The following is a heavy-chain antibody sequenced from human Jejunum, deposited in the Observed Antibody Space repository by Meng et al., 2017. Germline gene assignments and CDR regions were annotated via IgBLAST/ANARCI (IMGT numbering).Heavy chain of an antibody. D-gene: IGHD1-26*01. J-gene: IGHJ4*02. CDR2: IYYSGST. V-gene: IGHV4-30-4*01. CDR3: ARSPYSGSALPFFDY. CDR1: GDSFNSPDYY. Sequence: RQGPGPGLVMPSAPLLLMCTVSGDSFNSPDYYWSWIRQPPEKGLEWIGYIYYSGSTYYNPSLKSRVSISGDTSNKQFSLKLTSVTAADTAVYYCARSPYSGSALPFFDYWGQGSLVTVSS.